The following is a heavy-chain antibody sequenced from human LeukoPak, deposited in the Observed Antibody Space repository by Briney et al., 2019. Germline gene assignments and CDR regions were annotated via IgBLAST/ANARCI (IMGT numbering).Heavy chain of an antibody. CDR2: IYTGGST. CDR1: GFTVSSNH. J-gene: IGHJ4*02. V-gene: IGHV3-53*01. D-gene: IGHD4-17*01. CDR3: ARVKYDYGDSYFDY. Sequence: GGSLRLSCAASGFTVSSNHMSWVRQAPGKGLEWVSVIYTGGSTNYADSVKGRFTISRDNSKNTLYLQMNSLRAEDTAVYYCARVKYDYGDSYFDYWGQGTLVTVSS.